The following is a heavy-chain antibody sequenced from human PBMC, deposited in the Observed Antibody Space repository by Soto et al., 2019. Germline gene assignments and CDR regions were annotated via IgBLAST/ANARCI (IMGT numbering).Heavy chain of an antibody. Sequence: PGRSLRLSCALSGINPRNIPMSWVRQAPGKGLEWFSGISGSGDSTYYADSVKGRFTISRDNSKNTLYLQMNSLRAEDTAVYYCAKGVPGIAVAGTGYFQHWGQGTLVTVSS. V-gene: IGHV3-23*01. J-gene: IGHJ1*01. D-gene: IGHD6-19*01. CDR2: ISGSGDST. CDR3: AKGVPGIAVAGTGYFQH. CDR1: GINPRNIP.